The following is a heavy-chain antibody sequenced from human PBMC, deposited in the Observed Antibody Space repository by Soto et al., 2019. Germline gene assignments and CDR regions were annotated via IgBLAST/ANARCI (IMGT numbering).Heavy chain of an antibody. J-gene: IGHJ3*02. V-gene: IGHV3-11*01. CDR3: ARSLYYYDSSGYYSGAFDI. D-gene: IGHD3-22*01. CDR2: ISSSGSTI. Sequence: GGSLRLSCAASGFTFSDYYMSWIRQTPGKGLEWVSYISSSGSTIYYADSVKGRFTISRDNAKNSLYLQMNSLRAEDTAVYYCARSLYYYDSSGYYSGAFDIWGQGTMVTVSS. CDR1: GFTFSDYY.